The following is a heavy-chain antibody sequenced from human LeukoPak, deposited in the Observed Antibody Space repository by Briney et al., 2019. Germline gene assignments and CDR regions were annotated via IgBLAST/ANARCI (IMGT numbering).Heavy chain of an antibody. CDR1: GFSFSSYW. V-gene: IGHV3-7*02. D-gene: IGHD3-22*01. J-gene: IGHJ3*02. CDR3: ARNRNGDYDTSGYYLPGAFDI. Sequence: GGSLRLSCVGSGFSFSSYWMTWVRQAPGKGLEWVANIKPDGGETYYVDSVKGRFTISRDNAKNSLYLQMNSLRAEDTAMYYCARNRNGDYDTSGYYLPGAFDIWGQGTMVTVSS. CDR2: IKPDGGET.